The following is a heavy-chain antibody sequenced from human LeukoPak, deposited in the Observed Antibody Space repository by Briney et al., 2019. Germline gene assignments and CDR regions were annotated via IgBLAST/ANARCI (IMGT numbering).Heavy chain of an antibody. CDR2: INHSGST. V-gene: IGHV4-34*01. CDR1: GGSFSGYY. Sequence: NSSETLSLTCAVYGGSFSGYYWSWIRQPPGKGLEWIGEINHSGSTNYNPSLKSRVTISVDTSKNQFSLKLSSVTAADTAVYYCARYYGYFSYYFDYWGQGTLVTVSS. J-gene: IGHJ4*02. CDR3: ARYYGYFSYYFDY. D-gene: IGHD3-10*01.